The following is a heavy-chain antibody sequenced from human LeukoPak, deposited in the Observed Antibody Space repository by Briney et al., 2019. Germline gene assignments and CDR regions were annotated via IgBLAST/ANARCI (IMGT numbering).Heavy chain of an antibody. CDR2: MNPNSGNT. Sequence: ASVKVSCKASGCTFTSYDINWVRQATGQGLEWMGWMNPNSGNTGYAQMFQGRVTMTRNTSISTAYMELSSLRSEDTAVYYCARGPDYDFWSGYYRMGWFDPWGQGTLVTVSS. D-gene: IGHD3-3*01. V-gene: IGHV1-8*01. CDR1: GCTFTSYD. J-gene: IGHJ5*02. CDR3: ARGPDYDFWSGYYRMGWFDP.